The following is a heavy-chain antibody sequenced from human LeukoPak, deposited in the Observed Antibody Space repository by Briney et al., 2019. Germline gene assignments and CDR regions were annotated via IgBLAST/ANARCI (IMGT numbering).Heavy chain of an antibody. CDR3: AKDRGYSYGYFDY. CDR1: GFTFSSYS. D-gene: IGHD5-18*01. V-gene: IGHV3-48*01. J-gene: IGHJ4*02. CDR2: ISSSSSTI. Sequence: GGSLRLSCAASGFTFSSYSMNWVRQAPGKGLEWVSYISSSSSTIYYADSVKGRFTISRDNSKNTLYLQMNSLRAEDTAVYYCAKDRGYSYGYFDYWGQGTLVTVSS.